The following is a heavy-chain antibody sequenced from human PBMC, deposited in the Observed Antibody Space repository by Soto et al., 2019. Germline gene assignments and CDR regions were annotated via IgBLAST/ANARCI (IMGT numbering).Heavy chain of an antibody. CDR1: GYSFTIYW. CDR3: ARQDYDFWSGLDV. CDR2: IYPGDSDT. D-gene: IGHD3-3*01. Sequence: GESLKISCKGSGYSFTIYWIGWVRQMPGKGLEWMGIIYPGDSDTRYSPSFQGQVTISADKSISTAYLQWSSLKASDTAMYYCARQDYDFWSGLDVWGQGTTVTVSS. V-gene: IGHV5-51*01. J-gene: IGHJ6*02.